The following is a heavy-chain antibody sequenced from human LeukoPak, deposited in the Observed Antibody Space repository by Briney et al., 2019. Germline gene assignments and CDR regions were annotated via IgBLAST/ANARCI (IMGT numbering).Heavy chain of an antibody. CDR3: AVQSGSGGFDY. D-gene: IGHD6-25*01. J-gene: IGHJ4*02. CDR1: GGSFSGYY. Sequence: PSETLSLTCAVYGGSFSGYYWSWIRQPPGKGLEWIGEINHSGSTNYNPSLKSRVTISVDTSKNQFSLKLSSVTAADTAVYYCAVQSGSGGFDYWGQGTLVTVSS. V-gene: IGHV4-34*01. CDR2: INHSGST.